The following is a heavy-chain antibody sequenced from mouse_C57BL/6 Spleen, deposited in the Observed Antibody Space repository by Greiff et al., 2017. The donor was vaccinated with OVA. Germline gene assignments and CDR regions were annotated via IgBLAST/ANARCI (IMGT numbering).Heavy chain of an antibody. V-gene: IGHV1-78*01. Sequence: VQLQQSDAELVKPGASVKISCKVSGYTFTDHTIHWMKQRPEQGLEWIGYIYPRDGSTKYNEKFKGKSTLTADKSSSTAYMQLNSLTSEDSAVYFCARNHYYGSSYGAMDYWGQGTSVTVSS. CDR1: GYTFTDHT. D-gene: IGHD1-1*01. CDR2: IYPRDGST. CDR3: ARNHYYGSSYGAMDY. J-gene: IGHJ4*01.